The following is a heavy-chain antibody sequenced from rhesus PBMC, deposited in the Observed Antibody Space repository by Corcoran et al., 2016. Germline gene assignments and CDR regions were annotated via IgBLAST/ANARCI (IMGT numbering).Heavy chain of an antibody. Sequence: QVTLKESGPALVKPTQTLTLTCTFSGFSLTTSGMGVGWIRQPPGKALEWLALIYWDDDKRYSTSLKSRLTISKDTSKNQVVLTMTNMDPVDTATYYCARGSNYVDYFDYWGQGVLVTVSS. J-gene: IGHJ4*01. D-gene: IGHD4-29*01. CDR1: GFSLTTSGMG. CDR3: ARGSNYVDYFDY. V-gene: IGHV2-174*01. CDR2: IYWDDDK.